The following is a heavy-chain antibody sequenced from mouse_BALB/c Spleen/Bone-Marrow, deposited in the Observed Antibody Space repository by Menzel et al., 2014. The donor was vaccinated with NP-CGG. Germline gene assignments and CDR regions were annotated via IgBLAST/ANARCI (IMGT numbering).Heavy chain of an antibody. CDR3: ARREYYAMDY. V-gene: IGHV14-3*02. CDR1: GFNIKDTY. J-gene: IGHJ4*01. Sequence: EVQVVESGAELVKPGASVKLSCTASGFNIKDTYMHWVKQRPEQGLEWIGRIDPANGNTKYDPKFQCKATITADTSSNTAYLQLSSLTSEDTAVYYCARREYYAMDYWGQGTSVTVSS. CDR2: IDPANGNT.